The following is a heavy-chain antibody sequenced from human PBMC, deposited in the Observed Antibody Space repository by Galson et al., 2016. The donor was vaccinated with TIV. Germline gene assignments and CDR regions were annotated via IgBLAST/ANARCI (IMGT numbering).Heavy chain of an antibody. D-gene: IGHD3-3*01. J-gene: IGHJ6*02. Sequence: VKVSCKASGYTFPSYTMHWVRQAPGQRLDWMGWINAGNGNTRYSQRFQGKVTITRDTSASTAYMDLSSLKSEDTAVYYCARGGVTTDFWSNYYPGGMDVWGQGTTVTVSS. CDR3: ARGGVTTDFWSNYYPGGMDV. V-gene: IGHV1-3*01. CDR1: GYTFPSYT. CDR2: INAGNGNT.